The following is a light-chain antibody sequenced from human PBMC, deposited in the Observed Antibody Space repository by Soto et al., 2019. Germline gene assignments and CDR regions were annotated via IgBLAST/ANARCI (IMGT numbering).Light chain of an antibody. V-gene: IGKV1-33*01. CDR1: QDISKN. CDR2: DAS. J-gene: IGKJ5*01. CDR3: QQYDNLLPIT. Sequence: QMTQSPSSLSASVGDRVTITCQASQDISKNLNWYQQKPGKAPKLLIYDASSQQTGVPSRFSGSGSANHFPFTISRLQPEDVATYYCQQYDNLLPITFGQGTRLDIK.